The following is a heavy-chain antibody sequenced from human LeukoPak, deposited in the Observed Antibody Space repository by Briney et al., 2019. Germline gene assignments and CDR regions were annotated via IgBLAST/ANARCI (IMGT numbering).Heavy chain of an antibody. J-gene: IGHJ4*02. CDR1: GYSISSGYY. CDR2: IYHSGST. D-gene: IGHD3-3*01. Sequence: SETLSLTCAVSGYSISSGYYWGWIRQPPGKGLEWIGSIYHSGSTYYNPSLKSRVTIFGDTSKNQFFLRLSSVTAADTAVYYCASTLRFLPYRRFDYWGQGTLVTVPS. V-gene: IGHV4-38-2*01. CDR3: ASTLRFLPYRRFDY.